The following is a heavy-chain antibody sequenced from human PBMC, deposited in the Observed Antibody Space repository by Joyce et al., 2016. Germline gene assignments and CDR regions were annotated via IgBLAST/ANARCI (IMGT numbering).Heavy chain of an antibody. V-gene: IGHV4-39*01. CDR3: ARRPRTGDGLYFDS. Sequence: QLQLQESGPGLVKPSETLSLTCTVSGGSISSSSYYWGWLRQSPGKGLEWIGNIYYSGNTYYNPSLKSRVTISVDTSKNQFSLKLNSVTAADTAVYYCARRPRTGDGLYFDSWGQGTLVTVSS. J-gene: IGHJ4*02. CDR1: GGSISSSSYY. D-gene: IGHD7-27*01. CDR2: IYYSGNT.